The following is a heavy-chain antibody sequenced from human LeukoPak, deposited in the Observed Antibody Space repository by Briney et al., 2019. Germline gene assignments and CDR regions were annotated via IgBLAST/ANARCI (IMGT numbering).Heavy chain of an antibody. CDR2: INHSGST. J-gene: IGHJ5*02. CDR3: ARARRRFDP. V-gene: IGHV4-34*01. CDR1: GGSFSGYY. Sequence: PSETLSLTCAVYGGSFSGYYWSWIRQPPGKGLEWIGEINHSGSTNNNPSLKSRVTISVDTSKNQFSLKLSSVTAADTAVYYCARARRRFDPWGQGTLVTVSS.